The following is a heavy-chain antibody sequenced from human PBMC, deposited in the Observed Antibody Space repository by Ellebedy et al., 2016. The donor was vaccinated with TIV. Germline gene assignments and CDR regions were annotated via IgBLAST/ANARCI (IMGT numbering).Heavy chain of an antibody. CDR3: ANMGGTAEGY. Sequence: PGGSLRLSCAASGFAFSSYTMNWVRQAPGKGLEWVSSISNSYNYVYYADSVKGRFTISRDNAKNSLYLQMNSLRAEDTAVYYCANMGGTAEGYWGQGTLVTVSS. V-gene: IGHV3-21*01. CDR1: GFAFSSYT. CDR2: ISNSYNYV. J-gene: IGHJ4*02. D-gene: IGHD1-26*01.